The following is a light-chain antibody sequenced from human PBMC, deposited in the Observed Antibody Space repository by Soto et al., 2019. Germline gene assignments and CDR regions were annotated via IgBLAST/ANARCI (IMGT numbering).Light chain of an antibody. V-gene: IGLV2-14*01. CDR3: GSYTSSSNYF. Sequence: QSVLTQPASVSGSPGQSITISCTGYIHYDFVSWYQQHPGKAPKLVIYEVSNRPSGTSDRFSGSKSGNTASLTISGLQTEDEADYYCGSYTSSSNYFFGTGTKLTVL. CDR2: EVS. J-gene: IGLJ1*01. CDR1: IHYDF.